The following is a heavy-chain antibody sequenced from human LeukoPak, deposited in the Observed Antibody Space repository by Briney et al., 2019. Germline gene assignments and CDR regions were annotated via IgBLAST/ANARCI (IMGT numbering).Heavy chain of an antibody. CDR1: GFTFSSYG. Sequence: GGSLRLSYAASGFTFSSYGMHWVRQAPGKGLEWVAFIRYDGSNKYYADSVKGRFTISRDNSKNTLYLQMNSLRAEDTAVYYCARVLPGERPGDYWGQGTLVTVSS. CDR2: IRYDGSNK. J-gene: IGHJ4*02. D-gene: IGHD1-1*01. V-gene: IGHV3-30*02. CDR3: ARVLPGERPGDY.